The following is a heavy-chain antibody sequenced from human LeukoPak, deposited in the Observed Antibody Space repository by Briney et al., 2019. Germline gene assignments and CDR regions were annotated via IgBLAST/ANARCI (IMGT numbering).Heavy chain of an antibody. D-gene: IGHD1-1*01. Sequence: GGSLRLSCAASGFTFSDYSMNWVRQAPGKGLEWVSSISRRSRHVYYAGSVKGRFTISRDNAKNSLYLQMNSLRAEDMAVYFCVRDLMGSGSTTAYLHHWGQGTLVTVSS. CDR2: ISRRSRHV. V-gene: IGHV3-21*01. CDR1: GFTFSDYS. CDR3: VRDLMGSGSTTAYLHH. J-gene: IGHJ1*01.